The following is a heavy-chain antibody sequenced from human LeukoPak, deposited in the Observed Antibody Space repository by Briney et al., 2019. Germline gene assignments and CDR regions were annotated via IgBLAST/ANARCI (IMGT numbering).Heavy chain of an antibody. CDR1: GGSISSSPYY. D-gene: IGHD5-18*01. CDR3: AKGAGGFSYYNWFDP. V-gene: IGHV4-39*06. Sequence: SETLSLTCTVSGGSISSSPYYWGWIRQPPGKGLEWIGSIDYSGTTHYNPSLESRVTISVDTSKNQFPLKLASVTAADTAIYYCAKGAGGFSYYNWFDPWGQGTLVTVSS. J-gene: IGHJ5*02. CDR2: IDYSGTT.